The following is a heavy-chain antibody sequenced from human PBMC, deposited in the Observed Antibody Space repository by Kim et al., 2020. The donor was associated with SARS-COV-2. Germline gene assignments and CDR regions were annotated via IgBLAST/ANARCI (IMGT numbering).Heavy chain of an antibody. CDR1: GFTFSNYA. J-gene: IGHJ5*02. CDR2: IISNGGNT. CDR3: AKDDGWGNHYWGLDV. D-gene: IGHD7-27*01. V-gene: IGHV3-23*01. Sequence: GGSLRLSCAASGFTFSNYAMNWVRQAPGKGLEWVSGIISNGGNTGYADSVKGRFTISRDNAKNTLYLQMNSLRAEDTALYYCAKDDGWGNHYWGLDVWGQGTLVTVSS.